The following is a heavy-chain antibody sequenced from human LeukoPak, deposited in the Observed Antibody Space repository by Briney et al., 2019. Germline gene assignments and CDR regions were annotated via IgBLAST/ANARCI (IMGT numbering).Heavy chain of an antibody. J-gene: IGHJ3*02. V-gene: IGHV1-58*02. CDR1: GFTFTRSA. Sequence: ASVKVSCKASGFTFTRSAMQWVRQARGQRLEWIGWIVVGSGNTNYAQKFQERVTITRDMSTSRAYMELSSLRSEDTAVYFCAAADYYDSSGYYPYAFHIWGQGTMVTVSS. D-gene: IGHD3-22*01. CDR2: IVVGSGNT. CDR3: AAADYYDSSGYYPYAFHI.